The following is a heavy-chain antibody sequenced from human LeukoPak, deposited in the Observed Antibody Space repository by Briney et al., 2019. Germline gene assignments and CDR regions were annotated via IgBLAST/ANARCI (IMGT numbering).Heavy chain of an antibody. CDR1: GYTFTGYY. Sequence: ASVKVSCKASGYTFTGYYMHWVRQAPGQGLEWMGWINPNSGGTNYAQKFQGRVTMTRDTSISTAYMELSRLRSDDTAVYYCARAPSLLDSSGYLVNFFDYWGQGTLVTVSS. CDR3: ARAPSLLDSSGYLVNFFDY. D-gene: IGHD3-22*01. V-gene: IGHV1-2*02. CDR2: INPNSGGT. J-gene: IGHJ4*02.